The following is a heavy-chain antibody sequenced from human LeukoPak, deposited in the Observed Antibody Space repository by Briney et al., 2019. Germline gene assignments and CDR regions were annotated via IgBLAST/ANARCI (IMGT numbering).Heavy chain of an antibody. J-gene: IGHJ6*03. V-gene: IGHV1-46*01. CDR1: GYTFTSYY. CDR3: ARDLSMAGPRYEGLYYYYYMDV. Sequence: ASVKVSCKASGYTFTSYYMHWVRQAPGQGLEWMGIINPSGGSTSYAQKFQGRVTMTRDTSTSTVYMELSSLRSEDTAVYYCARDLSMAGPRYEGLYYYYYMDVWGKGTTVTVSS. CDR2: INPSGGST. D-gene: IGHD5-24*01.